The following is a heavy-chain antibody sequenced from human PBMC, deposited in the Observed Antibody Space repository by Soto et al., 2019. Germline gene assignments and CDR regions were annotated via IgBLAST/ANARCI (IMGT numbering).Heavy chain of an antibody. CDR3: ATHPPYGPLDH. Sequence: SETLSLTCTVSGGSISRSSNHWGWIRQPPGKGLEWIGNIYYSENTYYNPSLKSRVTISVDTSKNQFSPRLTSVTAADTAVYYCATHPPYGPLDHWGQGTLVTVSS. V-gene: IGHV4-39*01. CDR2: IYYSENT. J-gene: IGHJ4*02. CDR1: GGSISRSSNH. D-gene: IGHD4-17*01.